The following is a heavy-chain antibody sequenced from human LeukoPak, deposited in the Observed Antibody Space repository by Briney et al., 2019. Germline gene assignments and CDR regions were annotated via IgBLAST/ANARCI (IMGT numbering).Heavy chain of an antibody. CDR1: GDSISSSSYY. CDR2: IYYSGST. J-gene: IGHJ5*02. D-gene: IGHD5-12*01. V-gene: IGHV4-39*01. CDR3: ARAYDPESWFDP. Sequence: SETLSLTCTVSGDSISSSSYYWGWIRQPPGKGLEWIGSIYYSGSTYYNPSLKSRVTISVDTSKNQFSLKLSSVTAADTAVYYCARAYDPESWFDPWGQGTLVTVSS.